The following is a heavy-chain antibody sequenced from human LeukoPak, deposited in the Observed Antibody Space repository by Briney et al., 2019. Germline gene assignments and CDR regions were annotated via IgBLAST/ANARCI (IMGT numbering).Heavy chain of an antibody. V-gene: IGHV3-73*01. J-gene: IGHJ4*02. CDR3: TTRPPDYYDGSGYHFEY. Sequence: GGSLKLSCAASGFTFSGSAMHWVRQASGKGLEWVGRIRSKGSSYATTYAASVEGRFTISRDDSKNTAYLQMNSLKTEDTAVYYCTTRPPDYYDGSGYHFEYWGQGTLVTVSS. D-gene: IGHD3-22*01. CDR2: IRSKGSSYAT. CDR1: GFTFSGSA.